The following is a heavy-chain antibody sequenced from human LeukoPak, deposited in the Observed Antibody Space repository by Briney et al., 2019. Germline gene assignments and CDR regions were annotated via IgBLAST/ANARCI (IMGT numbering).Heavy chain of an antibody. Sequence: GASVKVSCKASGYTFTSYYMHWVRQAPGQGLEWMGIINPSGGSTSYAQKFQGRVTMTRDTSTSTVYMELSSLRSEDTAVYYCASTGGVAATISYIYWFDPWDQGTLVTVSS. V-gene: IGHV1-46*01. CDR2: INPSGGST. CDR3: ASTGGVAATISYIYWFDP. CDR1: GYTFTSYY. J-gene: IGHJ5*02. D-gene: IGHD2-15*01.